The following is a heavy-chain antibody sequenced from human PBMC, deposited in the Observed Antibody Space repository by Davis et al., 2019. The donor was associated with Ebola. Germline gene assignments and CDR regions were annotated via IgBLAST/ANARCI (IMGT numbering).Heavy chain of an antibody. J-gene: IGHJ4*02. CDR2: IVVGNVNT. D-gene: IGHD1-14*01. Sequence: SVKVSCKASGFTFTNSAMQWVRQARGQRPEWIGSIVVGNVNTNYAQKFQGRVTITRDMSTSTSYLDLSNLRSEDTAVYYCAASAGTVGKFDYWGQGTLVTASS. CDR3: AASAGTVGKFDY. CDR1: GFTFTNSA. V-gene: IGHV1-58*02.